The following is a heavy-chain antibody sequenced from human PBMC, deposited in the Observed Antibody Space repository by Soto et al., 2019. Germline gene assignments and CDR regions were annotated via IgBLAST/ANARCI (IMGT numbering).Heavy chain of an antibody. V-gene: IGHV1-69*13. D-gene: IGHD1-26*01. CDR1: GGTLSSYA. CDR2: IIPIFGTA. J-gene: IGHJ4*02. CDR3: ASPRISGSKCDF. Sequence: ASVKVSCKGSGGTLSSYAISWVRQAPGQGLEWMGGIIPIFGTANYAQKFQGRVTITADESTSTAYMELSSLRSEDTAVYDCASPRISGSKCDFWGQGSLVTVSS.